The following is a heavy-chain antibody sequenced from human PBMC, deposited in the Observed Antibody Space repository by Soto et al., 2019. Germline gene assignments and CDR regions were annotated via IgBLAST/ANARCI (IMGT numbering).Heavy chain of an antibody. V-gene: IGHV1-69*13. J-gene: IGHJ6*02. CDR1: GGTFSSYA. CDR3: ARAGNLEYYYYGMDV. CDR2: ITPIFGTA. Sequence: GASVKVSCKASGGTFSSYAISWVRQAPGQGLEWMGGITPIFGTANYAQKFQGRVTITADESTSTACMELSSLRSEDTAVYYCARAGNLEYYYYGMDVWGQGTTVTVSS.